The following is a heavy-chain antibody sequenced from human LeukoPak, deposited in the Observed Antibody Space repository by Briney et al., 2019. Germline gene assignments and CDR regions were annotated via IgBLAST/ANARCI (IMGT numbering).Heavy chain of an antibody. J-gene: IGHJ4*02. CDR2: INPNNGGT. CDR3: ARDQNYYDSSGYYGIDC. D-gene: IGHD3-22*01. Sequence: GASVKVSCKASGYTFTGYYMHWVRQAPGQGLEWMGWINPNNGGTNYAQKFQDRVTMTRDTSTSTAYMELSRLRSDDTAVYYCARDQNYYDSSGYYGIDCWGQGTLVTVSS. CDR1: GYTFTGYY. V-gene: IGHV1-2*02.